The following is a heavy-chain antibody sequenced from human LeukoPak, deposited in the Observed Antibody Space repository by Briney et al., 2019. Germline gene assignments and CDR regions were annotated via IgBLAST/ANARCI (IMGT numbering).Heavy chain of an antibody. J-gene: IGHJ4*02. CDR1: AFTLGDWY. V-gene: IGHV3-11*01. CDR2: ISNIGTTT. D-gene: IGHD2-21*02. CDR3: ACDFRYLGHDF. Sequence: GGSLRLACTASAFTLGDWYMSWIRQAPGKGLEWISYISNIGTTTYYAESVKGRFTISRDNAKNSLYLQMNSLRAEDTAVYYCACDFRYLGHDFWGQGTLVTVSS.